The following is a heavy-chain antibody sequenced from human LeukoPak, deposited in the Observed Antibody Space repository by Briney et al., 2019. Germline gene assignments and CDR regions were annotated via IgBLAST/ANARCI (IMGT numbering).Heavy chain of an antibody. CDR2: IYHSGST. CDR3: ARDWGVSARPGYMDV. J-gene: IGHJ6*03. V-gene: IGHV4-38-2*02. CDR1: GYSISSGYY. Sequence: SETLSLTCTVSGYSISSGYYWGWIRQPPGKGLEWIGSIYHSGSTYYNPSLKSRVTISIDTSKNQFSLKLSSVTAADTAVYYCARDWGVSARPGYMDVWGKGTTVTVSS. D-gene: IGHD6-6*01.